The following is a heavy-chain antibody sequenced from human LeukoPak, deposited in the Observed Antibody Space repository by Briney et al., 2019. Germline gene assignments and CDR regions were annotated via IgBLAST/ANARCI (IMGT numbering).Heavy chain of an antibody. CDR1: GFTFSDYY. CDR3: GRTYDSSGLYYYYYGMDV. Sequence: GGSLILSCAASGFTFSDYYMSWIRQAPGKGLEWVSYISSSGSTIYYADSVKGRFTISRDNAKNSLYLQMNSLRAEDTAVYYCGRTYDSSGLYYYYYGMDVWGQGTTVTVSS. V-gene: IGHV3-11*01. J-gene: IGHJ6*02. CDR2: ISSSGSTI. D-gene: IGHD3-22*01.